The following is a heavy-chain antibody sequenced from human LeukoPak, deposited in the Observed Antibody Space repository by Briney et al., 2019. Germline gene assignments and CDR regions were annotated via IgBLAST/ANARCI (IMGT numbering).Heavy chain of an antibody. CDR1: GGSISGWY. Sequence: SVTLSLTCTVSGGSISGWYWSWIRQPPGKGLEWIGYIHYSGSTNYNHSLKSRVTISADTTKNQFSLKLTSVTAADTAVYYCARQAHCTSDLCYPFDYWGQGTLVTVSS. CDR2: IHYSGST. J-gene: IGHJ4*02. CDR3: ARQAHCTSDLCYPFDY. V-gene: IGHV4-59*08. D-gene: IGHD2-8*01.